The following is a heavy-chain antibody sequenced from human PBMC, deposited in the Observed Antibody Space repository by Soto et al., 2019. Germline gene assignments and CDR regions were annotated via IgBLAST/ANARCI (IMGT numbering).Heavy chain of an antibody. J-gene: IGHJ5*02. Sequence: ASVKVSCKASGGTFSSYAISWVRQAPGQGLEWMGGIIPIFGTANYAQKFQGRVTITADESTSTAYMELRSLRSDDTAVYYCARCVEGSTSCYNWFDPWGQGTLVTVSS. CDR2: IIPIFGTA. CDR3: ARCVEGSTSCYNWFDP. V-gene: IGHV1-69*13. CDR1: GGTFSSYA. D-gene: IGHD2-2*01.